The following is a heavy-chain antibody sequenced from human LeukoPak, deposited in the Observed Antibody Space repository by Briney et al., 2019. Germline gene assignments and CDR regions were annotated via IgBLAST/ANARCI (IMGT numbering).Heavy chain of an antibody. CDR1: EFTFITYD. V-gene: IGHV3-30*02. Sequence: PGGSLNLSCPSSEFTFITYDMHWFGKPQGKGLEWVEQIRYDGLKKRYADSVRGRVTVSRDNSKNTLYLQMNSLRAEDTAVYYCAKDRETFSSYGYFDYWGQGTLVPVSS. D-gene: IGHD2-21*01. CDR3: AKDRETFSSYGYFDY. J-gene: IGHJ4*02. CDR2: IRYDGLKK.